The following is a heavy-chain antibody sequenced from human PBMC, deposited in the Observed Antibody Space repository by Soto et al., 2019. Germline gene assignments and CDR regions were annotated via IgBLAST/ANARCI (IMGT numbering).Heavy chain of an antibody. V-gene: IGHV4-59*01. CDR3: ASTRGGIVATIRSFYYGMDV. CDR2: IYYSGST. CDR1: GGSISSYY. J-gene: IGHJ6*02. D-gene: IGHD5-12*01. Sequence: PSETLSLTCTVSGGSISSYYWSWIRQPPGKGLEWIGYIYYSGSTNYNPSLKSRVTISVDTSKNQFSLKLSSVTAADTAVYYCASTRGGIVATIRSFYYGMDVWGQGTTVTVSS.